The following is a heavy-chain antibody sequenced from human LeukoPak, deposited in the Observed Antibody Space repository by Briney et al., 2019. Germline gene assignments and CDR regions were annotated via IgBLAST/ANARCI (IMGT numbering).Heavy chain of an antibody. Sequence: GSLRLSCAASGFTFSSYAMSWVRQSPGRGLEWIGEIIHSGRTNYNPSLKSRVTISVDMSKNQFSLKLRSVTAADTAVYYCARGRWHPSVRVEYWGQGTLVTDSS. D-gene: IGHD6-13*01. CDR2: IIHSGRT. J-gene: IGHJ4*02. V-gene: IGHV4-34*01. CDR3: ARGRWHPSVRVEY. CDR1: GFTFSSYA.